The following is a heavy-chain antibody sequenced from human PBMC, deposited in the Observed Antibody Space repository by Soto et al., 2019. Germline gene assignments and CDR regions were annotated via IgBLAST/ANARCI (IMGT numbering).Heavy chain of an antibody. CDR2: INAGNGNT. CDR3: ARDLRVEGIAVADALDY. J-gene: IGHJ4*02. D-gene: IGHD6-19*01. CDR1: GYTFTSYA. Sequence: GASVKVSCKASGYTFTSYAMHWVRQAPGQRLEWMGWINAGNGNTKYSQKFQGRVTITRDTSASTAYMELSSLRSEDTAVYYCARDLRVEGIAVADALDYWGQGTLVTVSS. V-gene: IGHV1-3*01.